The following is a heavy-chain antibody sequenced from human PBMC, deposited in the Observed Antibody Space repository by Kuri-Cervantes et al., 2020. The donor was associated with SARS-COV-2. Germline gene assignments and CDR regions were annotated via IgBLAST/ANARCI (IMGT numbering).Heavy chain of an antibody. CDR2: MSYDGSNI. CDR1: GFTFSSYA. J-gene: IGHJ4*02. CDR3: ATLFDSSGFMFDY. D-gene: IGHD3-22*01. Sequence: GESLKISCAASGFTFSSYAMHWVRQAPGKGLEWVAVMSYDGSNIYYADSVEGRFTISRDNSKNTLYLQMNSLRAEDTAIYYCATLFDSSGFMFDYWGQGTLVTVSS. V-gene: IGHV3-30*04.